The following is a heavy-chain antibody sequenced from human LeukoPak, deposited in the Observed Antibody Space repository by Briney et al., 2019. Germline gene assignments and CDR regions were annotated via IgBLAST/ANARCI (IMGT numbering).Heavy chain of an antibody. D-gene: IGHD6-19*01. CDR3: ARQGIGTVAGSSDFDY. J-gene: IGHJ4*02. Sequence: GESLKISCKGSGYSFTSYWIGWVRQMPGKGLEWMGIIYPGDSDTRYSPSFQGQVTISADKSISTAYLQWSSLKASDTAMYYCARQGIGTVAGSSDFDYWGQRTLVTVSS. V-gene: IGHV5-51*01. CDR2: IYPGDSDT. CDR1: GYSFTSYW.